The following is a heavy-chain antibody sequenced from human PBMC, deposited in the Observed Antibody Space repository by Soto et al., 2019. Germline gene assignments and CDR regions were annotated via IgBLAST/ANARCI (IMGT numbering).Heavy chain of an antibody. V-gene: IGHV1-24*01. D-gene: IGHD3-22*01. J-gene: IGHJ4*02. Sequence: GASVKVSCKVSGYTLTELSMHWVRQAPGKGLEWMGGFDPEDGETIYAQKFQGRVTMTEDTSTDTAYMELSSLRSEDTAVYYCATGYDSSGYYPAGLDYWGQGTLVTVSS. CDR2: FDPEDGET. CDR3: ATGYDSSGYYPAGLDY. CDR1: GYTLTELS.